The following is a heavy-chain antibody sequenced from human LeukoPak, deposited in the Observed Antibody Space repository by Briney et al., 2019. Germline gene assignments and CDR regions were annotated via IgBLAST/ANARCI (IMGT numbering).Heavy chain of an antibody. CDR1: GFTFDDYA. V-gene: IGHV3-9*01. J-gene: IGHJ1*01. CDR3: AKVGDYGDYSEYFQH. CDR2: ISWNSGSI. D-gene: IGHD4-17*01. Sequence: GGSLRLSCAASGFTFDDYAMHWVRQGPGKGLEWVSGISWNSGSIGYADSVKGRFTISRDNAKNSLYLQMNSPRAEDTALYYCAKVGDYGDYSEYFQHWGQGTLVTVSS.